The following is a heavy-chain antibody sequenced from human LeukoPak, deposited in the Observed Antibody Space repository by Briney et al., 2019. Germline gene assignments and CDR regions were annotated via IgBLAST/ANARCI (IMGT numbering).Heavy chain of an antibody. CDR1: GGSFSDYY. D-gene: IGHD1-1*01. CDR3: ARGQGTMTTH. J-gene: IGHJ4*02. V-gene: IGHV4-34*01. Sequence: SETLSLTCAVYGGSFSDYYWSWIRQPPGKGLEWIGEINHSGSANYNPSLMSRVTISLDTSKNHFSLNLSSVTAADTAVYYCARGQGTMTTHWGQGTLVTVSS. CDR2: INHSGSA.